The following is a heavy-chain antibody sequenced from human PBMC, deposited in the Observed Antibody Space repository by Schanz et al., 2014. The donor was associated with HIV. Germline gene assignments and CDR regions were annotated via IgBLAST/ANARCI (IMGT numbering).Heavy chain of an antibody. Sequence: QVHLVESGGGVAQPGRSLRLSCTASGFTFSSYGMHWVRQAPGKGLEWVAGISYDGSNKYYADSVKGRFTISKDNSKNTLYLQMNSLRAQDTAVYYCANTEYPYSSSSDYYYGMDVWGQGTTVTVSS. J-gene: IGHJ6*02. D-gene: IGHD6-6*01. CDR2: ISYDGSNK. CDR3: ANTEYPYSSSSDYYYGMDV. CDR1: GFTFSSYG. V-gene: IGHV3-30*18.